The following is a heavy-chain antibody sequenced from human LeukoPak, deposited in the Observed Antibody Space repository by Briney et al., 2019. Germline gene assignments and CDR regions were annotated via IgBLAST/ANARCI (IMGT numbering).Heavy chain of an antibody. CDR2: INQDGSER. Sequence: GGSLRLSCAAPGFTLSGYWMSWVRQAPGKGLEWVADINQDGSERHYVESVKGRFTISRDNAKNSLFLQMNSLRAEDTAVYYCARRHLDFGVQEDPWGQGTLVTVSS. D-gene: IGHD3-3*01. V-gene: IGHV3-7*01. CDR1: GFTLSGYW. J-gene: IGHJ5*02. CDR3: ARRHLDFGVQEDP.